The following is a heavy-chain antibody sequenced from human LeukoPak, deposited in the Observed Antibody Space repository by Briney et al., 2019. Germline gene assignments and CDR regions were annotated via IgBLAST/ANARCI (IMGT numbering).Heavy chain of an antibody. CDR2: INPNSGGT. CDR1: VYTFTGYY. D-gene: IGHD3-10*01. V-gene: IGHV1-2*02. Sequence: ASVKVSCKASVYTFTGYYMHWVRQAPGQGLEWMGWINPNSGGTNYAQKFQGRVTMTRDTSISTAYMELSRLRSDDTAVYYCARGLGYYGSGSYYNGVDYWGQGTLVTVSS. J-gene: IGHJ4*02. CDR3: ARGLGYYGSGSYYNGVDY.